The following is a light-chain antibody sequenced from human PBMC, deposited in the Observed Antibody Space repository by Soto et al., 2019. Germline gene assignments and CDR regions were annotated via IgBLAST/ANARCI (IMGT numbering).Light chain of an antibody. J-gene: IGKJ4*01. CDR1: QSVSSY. V-gene: IGKV3-15*01. CDR2: GAS. Sequence: EIVMTQSPATLSVSPGDRATLSCRASQSVSSYLAWYKHKPGQAPRLLIYGASTSATGVPARFSGSGSGTQFTLTISSLQSEEFALEYCQQYNNWPLTFGGGTKVEIK. CDR3: QQYNNWPLT.